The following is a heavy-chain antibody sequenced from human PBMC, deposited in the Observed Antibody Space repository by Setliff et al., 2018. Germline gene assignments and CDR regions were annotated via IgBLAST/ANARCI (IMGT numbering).Heavy chain of an antibody. J-gene: IGHJ6*02. CDR2: ISGSGDST. CDR3: ARVSYCSSTSCDYYYYGMDV. Sequence: LRLSCVASGFTFSNYAMAWVRQAPGKGLEWVSAISGSGDSTYYADSVKGRFTISRDNAKNSLYLQMNSLRAEDTAVYYCARVSYCSSTSCDYYYYGMDVWGQGTTVT. D-gene: IGHD2-2*01. CDR1: GFTFSNYA. V-gene: IGHV3-23*01.